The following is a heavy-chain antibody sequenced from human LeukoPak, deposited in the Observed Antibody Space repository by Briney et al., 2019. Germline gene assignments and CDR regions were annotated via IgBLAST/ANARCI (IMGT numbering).Heavy chain of an antibody. CDR2: IDWDDDK. CDR1: GFSLSTSALC. D-gene: IGHD3-10*01. J-gene: IGHJ4*02. CDR3: ARIRRGWIDY. Sequence: SGPTLVNPTQTLTLTCTFSGFSLSTSALCVSWIRQPPGKALEWLARIDWDDDKYYSTSLKTRLTISKDTSKNQVVLTMTNMDPVDTATYYCARIRRGWIDYWGQGTLVTVSS. V-gene: IGHV2-70*11.